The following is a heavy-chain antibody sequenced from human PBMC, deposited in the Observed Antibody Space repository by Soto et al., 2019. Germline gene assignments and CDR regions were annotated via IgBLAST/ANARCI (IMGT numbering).Heavy chain of an antibody. CDR1: GFTFTSSA. V-gene: IGHV1-58*01. Sequence: SVKVSCKASGFTFTSSAFQWVRQARGQRLEWIGWIAVGSGYTNYEQRFQDRVTLTRDMSTATTYMELSLLTSEDTAVYYCEKLARYSYGSYFDYWGQGTLVTVSS. CDR3: EKLARYSYGSYFDY. J-gene: IGHJ4*02. CDR2: IAVGSGYT. D-gene: IGHD5-18*01.